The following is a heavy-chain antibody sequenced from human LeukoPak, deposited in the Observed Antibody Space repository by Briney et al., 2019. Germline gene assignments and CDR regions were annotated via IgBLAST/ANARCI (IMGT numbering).Heavy chain of an antibody. CDR2: IYYSGST. J-gene: IGHJ6*02. D-gene: IGHD6-13*01. CDR3: ARDPTRYSSSWSYGMDV. CDR1: GGSISSYY. V-gene: IGHV4-59*01. Sequence: SETLSLTCTVSGGSISSYYWSWIRQPPGKGLEWIGYIYYSGSTNYNPSLKSRVTISVDTSKNQFSLKLSSVTAADTAVYYCARDPTRYSSSWSYGMDVWGQGPTVTVSS.